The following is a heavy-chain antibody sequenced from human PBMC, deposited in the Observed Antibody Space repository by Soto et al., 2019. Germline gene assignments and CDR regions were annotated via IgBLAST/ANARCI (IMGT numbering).Heavy chain of an antibody. CDR1: GYTFTGYY. Sequence: ASVKVSCKASGYTFTGYYMHWVRQAPGQGLEWMGWINPNSGGTNYAQKFQGRVTMTRDTSISTAYMELSRLRSDDTAVYYCARDYSGMNYAVLINAFDIWGQGTMVTVSS. CDR2: INPNSGGT. J-gene: IGHJ3*02. CDR3: ARDYSGMNYAVLINAFDI. D-gene: IGHD1-7*01. V-gene: IGHV1-2*02.